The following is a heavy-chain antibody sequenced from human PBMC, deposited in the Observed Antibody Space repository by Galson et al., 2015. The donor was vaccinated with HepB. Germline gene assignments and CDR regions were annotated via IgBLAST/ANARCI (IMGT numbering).Heavy chain of an antibody. D-gene: IGHD4-17*01. V-gene: IGHV4-31*03. Sequence: TLSLTCTVSGGSISSGGYYWSWIRQHPGKGLEWIGYIYYSGSTYYNPSLKSRVTISVDTSKNQFSLKLSSVTAADTAVYYCARDRYYGDYRYYFDYWGQGTLVTVSS. CDR2: IYYSGST. J-gene: IGHJ4*02. CDR1: GGSISSGGYY. CDR3: ARDRYYGDYRYYFDY.